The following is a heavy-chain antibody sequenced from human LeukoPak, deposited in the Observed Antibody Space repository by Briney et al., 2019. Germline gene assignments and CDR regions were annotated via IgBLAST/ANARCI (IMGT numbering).Heavy chain of an antibody. CDR2: ISSSSSYI. V-gene: IGHV3-21*01. D-gene: IGHD6-13*01. J-gene: IGHJ4*02. CDR3: ARDSSWHVPVPENPVAFDY. Sequence: GGSLRLSCAASGFTFSRYSMNWVRQAPGKGLEWVSSISSSSSYIYYADSVKGRFTISRDNAKNSLYLQMNSLRAEDTAMYYCARDSSWHVPVPENPVAFDYWGQGTLVTVSS. CDR1: GFTFSRYS.